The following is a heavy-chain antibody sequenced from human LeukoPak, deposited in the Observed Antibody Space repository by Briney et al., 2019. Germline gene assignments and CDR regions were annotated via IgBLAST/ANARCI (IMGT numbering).Heavy chain of an antibody. CDR3: ARDPSADGWFDP. Sequence: GGSLRLSCAASGVTLSTYAMSWVRQAPGKGLEWVSVIYSGGSTYYADSVKGRFTISRDNSKNTLYLQMNSLRAEDTAVYYCARDPSADGWFDPWGQGTLVTVSS. J-gene: IGHJ5*02. V-gene: IGHV3-53*01. CDR2: IYSGGST. D-gene: IGHD5-24*01. CDR1: GVTLSTYA.